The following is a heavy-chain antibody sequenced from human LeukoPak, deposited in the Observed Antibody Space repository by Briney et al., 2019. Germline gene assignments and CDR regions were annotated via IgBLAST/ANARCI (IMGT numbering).Heavy chain of an antibody. D-gene: IGHD6-13*01. J-gene: IGHJ4*02. V-gene: IGHV3-23*01. CDR1: GFTFSSYA. Sequence: AGGSLRLSCAASGFTFSSYAMTWVRQAPGKGLEWISVIGRYGGDIHYADSVEGRFTISRDNSKNTLYLQMNSLRAEDTAVYYCAKAKRSSSWYSDFDYWGQGTLVTVSS. CDR3: AKAKRSSSWYSDFDY. CDR2: IGRYGGDI.